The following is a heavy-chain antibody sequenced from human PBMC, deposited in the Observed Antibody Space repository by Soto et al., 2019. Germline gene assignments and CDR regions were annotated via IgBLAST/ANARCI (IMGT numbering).Heavy chain of an antibody. D-gene: IGHD6-13*01. CDR1: GFSLSTSGVG. CDR2: IYWDDDK. V-gene: IGHV2-5*02. CDR3: AHWVQQLGRDGWFDP. Sequence: QITLKESGPTLVKPTQTLTLTCTFTGFSLSTSGVGVGWIRQPPGKALEWLAIIYWDDDKRYSPSLKSRLTFTTDTSKNQVVLTMTNMDPVDTATYYCAHWVQQLGRDGWFDPWGQGTLVTVSS. J-gene: IGHJ5*02.